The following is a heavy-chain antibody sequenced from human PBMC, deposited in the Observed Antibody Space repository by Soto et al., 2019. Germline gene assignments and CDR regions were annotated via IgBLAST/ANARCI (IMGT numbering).Heavy chain of an antibody. J-gene: IGHJ4*02. V-gene: IGHV3-23*01. CDR3: AKIFRYGDPEY. Sequence: GGSLRLSCAASGFTFRSYAMSWVRQAPGKGLEWVSGISVSGGSTYYAGSVKGRFTISRDNSKSTLYLQMDSLRAEDTAVYYCAKIFRYGDPEYWGQGALVTVSS. D-gene: IGHD2-21*02. CDR2: ISVSGGST. CDR1: GFTFRSYA.